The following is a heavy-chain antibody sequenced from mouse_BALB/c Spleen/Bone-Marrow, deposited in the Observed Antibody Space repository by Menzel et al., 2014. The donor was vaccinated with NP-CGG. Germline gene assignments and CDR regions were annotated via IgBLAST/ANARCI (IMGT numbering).Heavy chain of an antibody. J-gene: IGHJ3*01. Sequence: QVQLQQSGAELAKPGASVKMSCKSSGYTFTSYWMHWVKQRPGQGLEWIGYINPSTGYTEYNQKFKDKATLTADKSSSTAYMQLSSLTSGDSAVTYCSSSGGGYDGFAYWGQGTLVTVSA. V-gene: IGHV1-7*01. D-gene: IGHD2-2*01. CDR1: GYTFTSYW. CDR3: SSSGGGYDGFAY. CDR2: INPSTGYT.